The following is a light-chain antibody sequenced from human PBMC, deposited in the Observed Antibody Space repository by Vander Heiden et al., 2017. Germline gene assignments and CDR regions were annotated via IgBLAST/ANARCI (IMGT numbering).Light chain of an antibody. J-gene: IGKJ2*01. CDR3: QQNDSYPMT. CDR1: QRISYW. Sequence: DIQMTQPPSTLSASVGDRVTITCRASQRISYWLAWYQQRSGSAPKLLIYDASSSETGVPSRFSGSGSGTEFTLTISGLQTEDFANYYCQQNDSYPMTFGRGTKLEI. V-gene: IGKV1-5*01. CDR2: DAS.